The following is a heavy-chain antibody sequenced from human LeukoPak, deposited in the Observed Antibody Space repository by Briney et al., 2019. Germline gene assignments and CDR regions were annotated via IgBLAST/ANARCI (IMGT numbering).Heavy chain of an antibody. V-gene: IGHV4-59*12. Sequence: PSETLSLTCTVSGGSISSYYWSWIRQPPGKGLEWIGYIYYSGSTNYNPSLKSRVIISVDTSKNQFSLKLSSVTAADTAVYYCARGYQAPGYYFDYWGQGTLVTVSS. J-gene: IGHJ4*02. CDR3: ARGYQAPGYYFDY. CDR2: IYYSGST. CDR1: GGSISSYY. D-gene: IGHD2-2*01.